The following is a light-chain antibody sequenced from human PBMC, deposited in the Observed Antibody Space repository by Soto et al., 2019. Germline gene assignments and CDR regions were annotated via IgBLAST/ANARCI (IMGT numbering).Light chain of an antibody. CDR1: RSISSY. CDR2: AAS. V-gene: IGKV1-39*01. J-gene: IGKJ1*01. Sequence: GDRVTITCRASRSISSYLNWYQQKPGKAPKLLIYAASSLQSGVPSRFSGSGSGTDFTLIISSLQPEDFATYYCQQSYSTPPWTFGQGTKVDIK. CDR3: QQSYSTPPWT.